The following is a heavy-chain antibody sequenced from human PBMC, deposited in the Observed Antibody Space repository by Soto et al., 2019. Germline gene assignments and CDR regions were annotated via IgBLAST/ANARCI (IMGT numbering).Heavy chain of an antibody. D-gene: IGHD1-20*01. V-gene: IGHV4-59*01. CDR1: VGTIGDYY. Sequence: SETLSLTCTISVGTIGDYYWSWIRQPPGKDLEWIAYIYYTGKTDQNPSLEGRVSISLGTSRNQFSLNLRSVTAADTAVYYCVGKNNRAGSFDSWGPGVSVTVSS. J-gene: IGHJ4*02. CDR2: IYYTGKT. CDR3: VGKNNRAGSFDS.